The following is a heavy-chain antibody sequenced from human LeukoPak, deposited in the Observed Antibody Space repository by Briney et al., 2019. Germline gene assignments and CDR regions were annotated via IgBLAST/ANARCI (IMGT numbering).Heavy chain of an antibody. CDR1: GGSISSYY. CDR2: IYYSGST. D-gene: IGHD6-13*01. J-gene: IGHJ5*02. CDR3: ARDTSSSWYRGWFDP. Sequence: PSETLSLTCTVSGGSISSYYWSWIRQPPGKGLEWIGYIYYSGSTNYNPSLRSRVTISVDTSKNQFSLKLSSVTAADTAVYYCARDTSSSWYRGWFDPWGQGTLVTVSS. V-gene: IGHV4-59*01.